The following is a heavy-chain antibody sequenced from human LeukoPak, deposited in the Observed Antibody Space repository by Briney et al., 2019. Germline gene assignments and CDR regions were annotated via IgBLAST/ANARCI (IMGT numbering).Heavy chain of an antibody. CDR2: ISAGGYTT. CDR1: GFTFSSYA. CDR3: AGISYSGTWPVGY. J-gene: IGHJ4*02. V-gene: IGHV3-23*01. D-gene: IGHD6-25*01. Sequence: PGGSLRLSCAASGFTFSSYAMSWVRQAPGKGLEWVSAISAGGYTTYTADSVRGRFTLSRDNSKNTLYLQMNTLTAEDTALYYCAGISYSGTWPVGYWGQGTLVTVTA.